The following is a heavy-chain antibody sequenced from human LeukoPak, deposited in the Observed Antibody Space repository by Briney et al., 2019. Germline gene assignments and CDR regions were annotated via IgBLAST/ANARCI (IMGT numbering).Heavy chain of an antibody. CDR3: ARRRDLYSGSYYPFDY. Sequence: GESLKISCKGSGYSFTTYWIGWVRQMPGEGLEWMGIIYPGDSDTRYSPSFQGQVTISADKSISTAYLQWSSLKASDTAMYYCARRRDLYSGSYYPFDYWGQGTLVTVSS. D-gene: IGHD1-26*01. CDR1: GYSFTTYW. V-gene: IGHV5-51*01. CDR2: IYPGDSDT. J-gene: IGHJ4*02.